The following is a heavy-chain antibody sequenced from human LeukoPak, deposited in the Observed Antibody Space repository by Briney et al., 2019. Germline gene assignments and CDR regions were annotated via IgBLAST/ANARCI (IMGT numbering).Heavy chain of an antibody. Sequence: ASVKVSCKASGGTFSSYAINWVRQATGQGLEWMGWMSPNSGNTGYAQKFQGRVTMTRNTSISTAYMELSSLRSEDTAVYYCASGLIQLWFSDAFDIWGQGTMVTVSS. CDR3: ASGLIQLWFSDAFDI. CDR1: GGTFSSYA. D-gene: IGHD5-18*01. V-gene: IGHV1-8*02. CDR2: MSPNSGNT. J-gene: IGHJ3*02.